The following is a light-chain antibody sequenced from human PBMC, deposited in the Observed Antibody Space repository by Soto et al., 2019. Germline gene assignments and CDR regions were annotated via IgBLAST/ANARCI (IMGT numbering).Light chain of an antibody. V-gene: IGKV4-1*01. CDR1: QSVSYSSDKRNC. Sequence: DIVMTQSPDSLAVSLGERPTINCKSSQSVSYSSDKRNCLAWYQQKPGLPPKLLIYWASTRASGVPDRFSGTVSGTDFTLAISSLQAEDVAVYYCQQYYSSPLTFGGGTKVEIK. CDR3: QQYYSSPLT. CDR2: WAS. J-gene: IGKJ4*01.